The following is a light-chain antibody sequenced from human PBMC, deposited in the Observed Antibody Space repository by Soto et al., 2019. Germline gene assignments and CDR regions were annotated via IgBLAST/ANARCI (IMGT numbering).Light chain of an antibody. CDR1: QSVRSN. CDR2: GAS. Sequence: EIVMTQSPATLSVSPGERATLSCRASQSVRSNLAWYQQKPGQAPRLLMYGASTRATGIPARFSGSGSGTEFTLTISSLQSEDFAVYYCQQYDNWPETFGQGTKVDIK. J-gene: IGKJ1*01. V-gene: IGKV3-15*01. CDR3: QQYDNWPET.